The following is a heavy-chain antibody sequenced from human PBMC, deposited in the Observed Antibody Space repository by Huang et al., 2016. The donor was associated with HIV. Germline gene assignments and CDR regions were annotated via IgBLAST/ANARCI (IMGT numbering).Heavy chain of an antibody. J-gene: IGHJ6*02. Sequence: QMQLQQWGAGLLKPSETLSLTCDVHGGSFTGNYLSWIRQSPGKGLEWLGEINDVAATTSNPALKGRLSISLDKSKRQLSLNLKSVTAADTGVYYCARQRTILDWLLGMDVWGQGTTVIVSS. D-gene: IGHD3-9*01. CDR3: ARQRTILDWLLGMDV. V-gene: IGHV4-34*01. CDR1: GGSFTGNY. CDR2: INDVAAT.